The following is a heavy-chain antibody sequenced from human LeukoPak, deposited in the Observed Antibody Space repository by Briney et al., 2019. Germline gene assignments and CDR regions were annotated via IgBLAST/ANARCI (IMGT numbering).Heavy chain of an antibody. J-gene: IGHJ4*02. D-gene: IGHD5-12*01. CDR1: GYIFTNYW. CDR3: ARRQYSGYDFDY. V-gene: IGHV5-51*01. CDR2: IYPRDSDT. Sequence: GGSLKISCKGSGYIFTNYWIGWVRQMPGKGLEWMGIIYPRDSDTRYSPSFQGQVTVSADKSISTAYLQWSNLEASDTAMYYCARRQYSGYDFDYWGQGTLVTVSS.